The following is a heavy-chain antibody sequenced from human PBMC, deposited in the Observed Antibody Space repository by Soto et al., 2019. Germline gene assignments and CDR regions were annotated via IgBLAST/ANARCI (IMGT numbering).Heavy chain of an antibody. D-gene: IGHD2-21*01. CDR3: ARDGVALSDCAMDV. Sequence: EVQLVESGGGLVQPGGSLKLSCSASGFAFSTYEMNWVRQAPGKGREWVSYISATGNTLYYVDSVKGRFTISRDNAKNSLYLQMNNLRVEDTAIYYCARDGVALSDCAMDVWGQGTTVTVSS. CDR1: GFAFSTYE. CDR2: ISATGNTL. J-gene: IGHJ6*02. V-gene: IGHV3-48*03.